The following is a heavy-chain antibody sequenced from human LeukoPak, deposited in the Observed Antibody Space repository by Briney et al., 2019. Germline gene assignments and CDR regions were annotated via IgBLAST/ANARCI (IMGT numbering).Heavy chain of an antibody. CDR3: ARDANYYDSSGYPIY. CDR1: GYTLTGSY. V-gene: IGHV1-2*02. Sequence: ASVKVSCKASGYTLTGSYMHWVRQAPGQGLEWMGWINPNSGGTNYAQKFQGRVTMTRDTSISTAYMELSRLRSDDTAVYYCARDANYYDSSGYPIYWGQGTLVTVSS. D-gene: IGHD3-22*01. J-gene: IGHJ4*02. CDR2: INPNSGGT.